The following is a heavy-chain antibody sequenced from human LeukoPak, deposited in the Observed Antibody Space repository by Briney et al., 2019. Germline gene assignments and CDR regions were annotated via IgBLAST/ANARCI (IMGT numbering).Heavy chain of an antibody. CDR2: IIPIFGTA. CDR1: GGTFSSYA. D-gene: IGHD5-18*01. J-gene: IGHJ4*02. Sequence: SVKVSCKASGGTFSSYAISWVRQAPGQGLEWMGGIIPIFGTANYAQKFQGRVTITTDESTSTAYMELSSLRSEDTAVYYCARGSSGYSYGGWFDYWGQGTLVTVSS. V-gene: IGHV1-69*05. CDR3: ARGSSGYSYGGWFDY.